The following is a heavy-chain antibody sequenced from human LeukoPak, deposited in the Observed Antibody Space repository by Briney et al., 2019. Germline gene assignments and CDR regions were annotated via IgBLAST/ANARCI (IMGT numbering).Heavy chain of an antibody. CDR1: GFTFSSYA. J-gene: IGHJ4*02. Sequence: PGGSLRLSCAASGFTFSSYAMSWVRQAPGKGLEWVSAISGSGGSTYYADSVKGRFTISRDNSKNTLYLQVNSLRAEDTAVYYCAKESVPLGIAVAFFDYWGQGTLVTVSS. V-gene: IGHV3-23*01. CDR3: AKESVPLGIAVAFFDY. D-gene: IGHD6-19*01. CDR2: ISGSGGST.